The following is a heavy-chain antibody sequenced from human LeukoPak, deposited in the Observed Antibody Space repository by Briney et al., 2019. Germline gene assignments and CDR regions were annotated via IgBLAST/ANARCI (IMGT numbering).Heavy chain of an antibody. V-gene: IGHV4-34*01. CDR3: ARVGRWFGELVGYYYYYGMDV. Sequence: SETLSLTCAVYGGSFSGYYWSWIRQPPGKGLEWIGDINHSGSTNYNPSLKSRVTISVDTSKNQFSLKLSSVTAADTAVYYCARVGRWFGELVGYYYYYGMDVWGKGTTVTVSS. J-gene: IGHJ6*04. CDR2: INHSGST. CDR1: GGSFSGYY. D-gene: IGHD3-10*01.